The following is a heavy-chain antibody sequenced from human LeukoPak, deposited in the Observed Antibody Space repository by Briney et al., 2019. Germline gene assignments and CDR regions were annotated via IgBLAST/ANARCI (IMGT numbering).Heavy chain of an antibody. J-gene: IGHJ4*02. CDR2: ISGSGGST. CDR1: GFTFSSYA. D-gene: IGHD6-13*01. V-gene: IGHV3-23*01. CDR3: TTTGIAAAGTFDY. Sequence: PGGSLRLSCAASGFTFSSYAMSWVRQAPGKGLDWVSAISGSGGSTYYADSVKGRFTISRDNSKNTLYLQMNSLRAEDTAVYYCTTTGIAAAGTFDYWGQGTLVTVSS.